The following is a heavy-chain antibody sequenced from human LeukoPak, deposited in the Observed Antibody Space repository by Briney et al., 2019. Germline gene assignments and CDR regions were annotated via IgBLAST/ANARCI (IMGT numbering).Heavy chain of an antibody. CDR3: AREPRVGFSRSFGY. Sequence: GASVKVSCKAPGGTFSSYAISWVRQAPGQGLEWMGGIIPIFGTANYAQKFQGRVTITTDESTSTAYMELSSLRSEDTAVYYCAREPRVGFSRSFGYWGQGTLVTVSS. V-gene: IGHV1-69*05. D-gene: IGHD2-2*01. J-gene: IGHJ4*02. CDR1: GGTFSSYA. CDR2: IIPIFGTA.